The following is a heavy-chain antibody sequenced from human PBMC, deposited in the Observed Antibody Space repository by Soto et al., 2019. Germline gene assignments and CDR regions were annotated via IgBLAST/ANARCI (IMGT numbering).Heavy chain of an antibody. V-gene: IGHV5-51*01. CDR3: ATAYVYDFENSNYYRDAFDI. J-gene: IGHJ3*02. CDR1: GYSFSFYW. CDR2: MYPDDSDI. Sequence: GESLKISCNASGYSFSFYWIGWVRQMPGKGLEWMAIMYPDDSDIRYSPSFEAHVTISADKSTSTAFLQWSSLKASDTAMYYCATAYVYDFENSNYYRDAFDIWGQGTLVTVSS. D-gene: IGHD3-22*01.